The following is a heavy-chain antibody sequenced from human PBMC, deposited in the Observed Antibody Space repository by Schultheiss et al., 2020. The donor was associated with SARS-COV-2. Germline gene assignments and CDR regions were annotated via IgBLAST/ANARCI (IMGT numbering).Heavy chain of an antibody. J-gene: IGHJ6*02. Sequence: GGSLRLSCAASGFTFSSYGMHWVRQAPGKGLEWVAVISYDGSNKYYADSVKGRFTISRDNSKNTLYLQMNSLRAEDTAVYYCARDSIVVVVAATHPVGYYYYGMDVWGQGTTVTVSS. V-gene: IGHV3-30*03. CDR1: GFTFSSYG. D-gene: IGHD2-15*01. CDR3: ARDSIVVVVAATHPVGYYYYGMDV. CDR2: ISYDGSNK.